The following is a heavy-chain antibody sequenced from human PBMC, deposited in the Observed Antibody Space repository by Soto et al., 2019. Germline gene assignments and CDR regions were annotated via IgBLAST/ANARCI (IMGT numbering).Heavy chain of an antibody. CDR2: ISPDGSDT. V-gene: IGHV3-74*01. J-gene: IGHJ4*02. Sequence: EVQLVESGGALVQPGGPLRLSCEASGFTFSTSWMNWARQAPGKGLVWVSRISPDGSDTSYADSVKGRFTVSRDNAKNTLYLQMNSLRAEDTAVYYCASLDSPLPVVPAVVQDFWGRGTLVTVSS. CDR3: ASLDSPLPVVPAVVQDF. CDR1: GFTFSTSW. D-gene: IGHD1-1*01.